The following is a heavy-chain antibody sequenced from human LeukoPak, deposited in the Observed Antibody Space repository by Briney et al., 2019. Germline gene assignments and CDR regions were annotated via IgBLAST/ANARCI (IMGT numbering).Heavy chain of an antibody. CDR3: ASRGQEDGDY. Sequence: RGGSLRLSCAASGVTFSSYSMNWVRQAPGKGLEWVSSISSSSSYIYYADSVEGRFTISRGNAKNSLYLQMNSLRAEDTAVYYCASRGQEDGDYWGQGTLVTVSS. D-gene: IGHD3-9*01. CDR1: GVTFSSYS. CDR2: ISSSSSYI. V-gene: IGHV3-21*01. J-gene: IGHJ4*02.